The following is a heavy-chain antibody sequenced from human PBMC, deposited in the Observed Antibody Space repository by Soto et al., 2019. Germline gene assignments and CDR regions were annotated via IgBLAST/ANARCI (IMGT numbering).Heavy chain of an antibody. CDR3: AKRLFFYGSGSYWFDY. V-gene: IGHV3-23*01. CDR1: GFTFSSYA. D-gene: IGHD3-10*01. CDR2: ISGSGGST. J-gene: IGHJ4*02. Sequence: EVQLLESGGGLVQPGGSLRLSCAASGFTFSSYAMSWVRQAPGKVLEWVSAISGSGGSTYYADSVKGRFTISRDNSKTTLDLQMNSRRAEDTAVYYCAKRLFFYGSGSYWFDYWGQGTLVTVSS.